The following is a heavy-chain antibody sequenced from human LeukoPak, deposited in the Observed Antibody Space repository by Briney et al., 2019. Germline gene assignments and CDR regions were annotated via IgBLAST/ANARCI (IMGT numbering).Heavy chain of an antibody. Sequence: SVKVSCKASGDSFSSFGFNWVRQAPGQGLEWMGRITPIVGSAHYPQRFQGRVTITADESTTTVYMELSILRSEDTALYYCARVQRLDGNWFFDLWGQGTVVTVSS. D-gene: IGHD1-1*01. V-gene: IGHV1-69*01. J-gene: IGHJ4*02. CDR3: ARVQRLDGNWFFDL. CDR1: GDSFSSFG. CDR2: ITPIVGSA.